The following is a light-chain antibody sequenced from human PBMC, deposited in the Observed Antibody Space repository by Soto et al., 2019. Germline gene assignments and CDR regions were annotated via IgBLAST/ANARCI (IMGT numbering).Light chain of an antibody. Sequence: EIVLTHSPASLSLSPGERATLSCRASESVSSYLAWYQQKPGQAPRLLIYDASNRATGIPARFSGSGSGTDFTLTISSLEPEDCAVYYCQQRSNWPRTFGQGTKVEIK. V-gene: IGKV3-11*01. CDR3: QQRSNWPRT. CDR1: ESVSSY. J-gene: IGKJ1*01. CDR2: DAS.